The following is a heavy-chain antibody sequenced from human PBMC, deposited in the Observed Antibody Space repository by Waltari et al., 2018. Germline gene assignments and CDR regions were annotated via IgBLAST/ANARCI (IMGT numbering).Heavy chain of an antibody. CDR1: GYPFTSYA. CDR3: ARDIPIPLQHSLYYYYYGMDV. J-gene: IGHJ6*02. D-gene: IGHD1-1*01. V-gene: IGHV7-4-1*02. Sequence: QVQLVQSGSELKKPGASVKVSCKASGYPFTSYAMNWVRQAPGNGLEWMGWINTNTGNPTYAQGFTGRFVFSLDTSVSTAYLQISSLKAEDTAVYYCARDIPIPLQHSLYYYYYGMDVWGQGTTVTVSS. CDR2: INTNTGNP.